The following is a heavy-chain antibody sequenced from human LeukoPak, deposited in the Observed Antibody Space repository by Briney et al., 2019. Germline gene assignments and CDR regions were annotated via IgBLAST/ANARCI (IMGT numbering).Heavy chain of an antibody. CDR2: IIPILGIA. J-gene: IGHJ3*02. CDR3: ARETLQYSYGLGAFDI. Sequence: GASVKVSCKASGGTFGSYAISWVRQAPGQGLEWMGRIIPILGIANYAQKFQGRVTITADKSTSTAYMELSSLRSEDTAVYYCARETLQYSYGLGAFDIWGQGTMVTVSS. CDR1: GGTFGSYA. V-gene: IGHV1-69*04. D-gene: IGHD5-18*01.